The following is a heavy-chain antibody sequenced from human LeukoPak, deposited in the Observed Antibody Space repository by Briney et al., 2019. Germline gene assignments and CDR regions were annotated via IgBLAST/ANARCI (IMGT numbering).Heavy chain of an antibody. J-gene: IGHJ4*02. V-gene: IGHV4-31*03. CDR2: IYYSGST. CDR3: ARDHYDSSGFDY. CDR1: GGSLSSGGYY. D-gene: IGHD3-22*01. Sequence: PSETLSLTCTVSGGSLSSGGYYWSWLRQHPGTGLEWIGYIYYSGSTYYNPSLKSRVTISVDTSKNQFSLKLSSVTAADTAVYYCARDHYDSSGFDYWGQGTLVTVSS.